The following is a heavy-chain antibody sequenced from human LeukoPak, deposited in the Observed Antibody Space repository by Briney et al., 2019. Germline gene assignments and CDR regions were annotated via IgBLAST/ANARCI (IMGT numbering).Heavy chain of an antibody. CDR2: ISYDGSNK. CDR1: GFTFSSYG. V-gene: IGHV3-30*18. Sequence: GGSLRLSCAASGFTFSSYGMHWVRQAPGKGLEWVAVISYDGSNKYYADSVKGQFTISRDNSKNTLYLQMNSLRAEDTAVYYCAKDPEDGYNLPSYYFDYWGQGTLVTVSS. D-gene: IGHD5-24*01. J-gene: IGHJ4*02. CDR3: AKDPEDGYNLPSYYFDY.